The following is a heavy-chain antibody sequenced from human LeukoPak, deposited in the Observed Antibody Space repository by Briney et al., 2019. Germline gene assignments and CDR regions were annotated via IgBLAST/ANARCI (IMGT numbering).Heavy chain of an antibody. V-gene: IGHV3-23*01. Sequence: PGGSLRLSCAASGFTFSSYAMSWVRQAPGKGLEWVSAISGSGGSTYYADSVKGRFTISRDNSKNTLYLQMNSLRAEDTAVYYCAKSSTSCHFRYSYGFCYFDYWGQGTLVTVSS. D-gene: IGHD2-2*01. J-gene: IGHJ4*02. CDR1: GFTFSSYA. CDR2: ISGSGGST. CDR3: AKSSTSCHFRYSYGFCYFDY.